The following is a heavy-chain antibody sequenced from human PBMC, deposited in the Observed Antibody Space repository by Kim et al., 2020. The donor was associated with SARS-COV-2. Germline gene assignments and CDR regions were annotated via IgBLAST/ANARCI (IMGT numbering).Heavy chain of an antibody. V-gene: IGHV4-34*01. CDR3: ARDGGNSAQGVSDFDY. D-gene: IGHD2-21*02. J-gene: IGHJ4*02. Sequence: SLKSRVTISVDTSKNQFSLKLSSVTAADTAVYYCARDGGNSAQGVSDFDYWGQGTLVTVSS.